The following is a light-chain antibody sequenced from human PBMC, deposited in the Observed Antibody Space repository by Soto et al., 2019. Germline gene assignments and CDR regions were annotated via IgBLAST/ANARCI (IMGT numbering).Light chain of an antibody. Sequence: EVVLTQSPGTLSLSPGERATLSCRASQSVTASYFAWYQQKPGQAPRLLIYAASTRATGIPDRFSGIGSGTDFTLTISRLEPEDFAVYYWQQYGGTPPYSFGQGTILEIK. CDR1: QSVTASY. CDR3: QQYGGTPPYS. J-gene: IGKJ2*01. V-gene: IGKV3-20*01. CDR2: AAS.